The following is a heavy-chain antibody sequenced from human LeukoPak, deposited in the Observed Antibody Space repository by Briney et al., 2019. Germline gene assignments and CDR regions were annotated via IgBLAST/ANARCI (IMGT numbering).Heavy chain of an antibody. D-gene: IGHD3-22*01. J-gene: IGHJ3*02. CDR3: ARGPPRYYYDSSGYVHDAFDI. CDR1: GYTFTSYG. CDR2: ISAYNGNT. V-gene: IGHV1-18*01. Sequence: GASVKVSCKASGYTFTSYGISWVRQAPGQGLEWMGWISAYNGNTNYAQKLQGRVTMTTDTSTSTAYMELRRLRSDDTAVYYCARGPPRYYYDSSGYVHDAFDIWGQGTMVTVSS.